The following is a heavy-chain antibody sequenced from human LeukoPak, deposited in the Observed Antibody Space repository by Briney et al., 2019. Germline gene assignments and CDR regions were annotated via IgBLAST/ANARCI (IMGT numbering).Heavy chain of an antibody. V-gene: IGHV3-53*05. CDR2: IYSGGST. Sequence: GGSLRLSCAASGFTVSSNYMSWVRQAPGKGLEWVSVIYSGGSTYYADSVKGRFTISRDDSKNTLYLQVNSLRAEDTAVYYCANTRGYGYYFNYWGQGTLVTVSS. CDR3: ANTRGYGYYFNY. CDR1: GFTVSSNY. J-gene: IGHJ4*02. D-gene: IGHD2-15*01.